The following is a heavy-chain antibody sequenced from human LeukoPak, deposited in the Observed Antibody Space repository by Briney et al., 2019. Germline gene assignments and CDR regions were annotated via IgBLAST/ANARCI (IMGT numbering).Heavy chain of an antibody. CDR2: ISSSSSTI. J-gene: IGHJ4*02. CDR1: GFTFSNFW. CDR3: ARDPDDY. V-gene: IGHV3-48*01. Sequence: GGSLRLSCTASGFTFSNFWMGWVRQAPGKGLEWVSYISSSSSTIYYADSVRGRFTISRDNAKNSLYLQMNNLRVEDTAVYYCARDPDDYWGQGTLVTVSS.